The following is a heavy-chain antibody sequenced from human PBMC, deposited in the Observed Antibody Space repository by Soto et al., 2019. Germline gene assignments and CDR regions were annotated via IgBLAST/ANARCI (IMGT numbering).Heavy chain of an antibody. CDR2: IRSKANTYAT. V-gene: IGHV3-73*01. J-gene: IGHJ6*02. CDR3: TAGWGEEDYQYYVIEV. CDR1: GFTFSGAA. Sequence: GGSLRLSCAASGFTFSGAAMHWVRQASGKGLEWIGRIRSKANTYATAYAASVKGRFTISRDDSKNTAYLQMNSLKTEDTAVYYCTAGWGEEDYQYYVIEVRAQRTTVPVSS. D-gene: IGHD3-10*01.